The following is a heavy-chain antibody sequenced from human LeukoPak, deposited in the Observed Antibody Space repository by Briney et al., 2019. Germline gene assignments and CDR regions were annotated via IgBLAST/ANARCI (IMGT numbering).Heavy chain of an antibody. CDR1: GFTFSSYA. J-gene: IGHJ4*02. CDR2: IRSIGGST. D-gene: IGHD6-19*01. V-gene: IGHV3-64D*06. CDR3: VKDGDSAGWYYYFDY. Sequence: QPGESLRLSCSASGFTFSSYAMHWVRQAPGKGLGYVSGIRSIGGSTNYADSVKGRFTISRDNSKNTVYLQMSSLRAEDTAVYYCVKDGDSAGWYYYFDYWGQGTLVTVSS.